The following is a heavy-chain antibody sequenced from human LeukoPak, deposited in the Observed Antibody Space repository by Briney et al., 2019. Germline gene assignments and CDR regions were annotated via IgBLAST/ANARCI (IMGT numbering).Heavy chain of an antibody. J-gene: IGHJ4*02. CDR1: GFTFSNYW. D-gene: IGHD5-18*01. CDR3: ARHLSGVTGYTYGRGIDY. CDR2: INPDGSTT. V-gene: IGHV3-74*01. Sequence: GGSLRLSCAASGFTFSNYWMHWVRQDPGKGLVWVSFINPDGSTTNYADSVKGRFTISRDNAKTSLYLQMNTLRAEDTAVYYCARHLSGVTGYTYGRGIDYWGQGTLVTVSS.